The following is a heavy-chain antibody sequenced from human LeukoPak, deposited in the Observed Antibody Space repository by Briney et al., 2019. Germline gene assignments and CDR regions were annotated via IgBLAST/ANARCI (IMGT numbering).Heavy chain of an antibody. CDR2: ISSSSSYI. Sequence: PGGSLRLSCAASGFTFSSYSMNWVRQAPGKGLEWVSSISSSSSYIYYADSVKGRFTISRDNAKNSLYLQMNSLRAEDTAVYYCAREPLGGTLIPWVYFDYWGQGTLVTVSS. J-gene: IGHJ4*02. D-gene: IGHD3-16*02. CDR1: GFTFSSYS. CDR3: AREPLGGTLIPWVYFDY. V-gene: IGHV3-21*01.